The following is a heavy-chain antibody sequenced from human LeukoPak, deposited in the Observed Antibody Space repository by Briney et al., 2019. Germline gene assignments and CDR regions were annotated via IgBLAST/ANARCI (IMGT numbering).Heavy chain of an antibody. CDR3: ARKNWNYAPSYYYYYYMDV. CDR1: GFTFSSYW. Sequence: GGSLRLSCAASGFTFSSYWMSWVRQAPGKGLEWVANIKQDGSEKYYVDSVKGRFTISRDNAKNSLYLQMNSLRAEDTAVYYCARKNWNYAPSYYYYYYMDVWGKGATVTVSS. D-gene: IGHD1-7*01. CDR2: IKQDGSEK. J-gene: IGHJ6*03. V-gene: IGHV3-7*01.